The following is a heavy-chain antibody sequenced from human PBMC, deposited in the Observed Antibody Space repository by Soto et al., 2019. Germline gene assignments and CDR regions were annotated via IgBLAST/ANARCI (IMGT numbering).Heavy chain of an antibody. CDR1: GFTFSSYW. J-gene: IGHJ4*02. D-gene: IGHD3-22*01. Sequence: GGSLRLSCAASGFTFSSYWMHWVRQAPGKGLVWVSRINSDGSSTSYADSVKGRFTISRDNAKNTLYLQMNSLRAEDTAVYYCARDDLNYYDSSGPRYFDYWGQGTLVTVSS. CDR2: INSDGSST. V-gene: IGHV3-74*01. CDR3: ARDDLNYYDSSGPRYFDY.